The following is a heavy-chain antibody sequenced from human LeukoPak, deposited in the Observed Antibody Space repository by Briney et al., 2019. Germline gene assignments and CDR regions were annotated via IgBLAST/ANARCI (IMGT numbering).Heavy chain of an antibody. CDR1: GFTFSSYE. Sequence: GGSLRLSCAASGFTFSSYEMNWVRQAPGKGLEWVSYISSSSSYIYYADSVKGRFTISRDNAKNSLYLQMSSLRAEDTAVYYCTRGFWGWEVDYWGQGTLVTVSS. J-gene: IGHJ4*02. CDR3: TRGFWGWEVDY. CDR2: ISSSSSYI. D-gene: IGHD3-3*01. V-gene: IGHV3-21*05.